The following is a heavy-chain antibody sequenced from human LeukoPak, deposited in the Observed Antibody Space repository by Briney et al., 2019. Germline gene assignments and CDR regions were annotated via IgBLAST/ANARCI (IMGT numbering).Heavy chain of an antibody. CDR1: GFTFKDYG. J-gene: IGHJ6*02. CDR3: AKHMRATNTYSFFGLDV. V-gene: IGHV3-9*01. D-gene: IGHD1-26*01. CDR2: INWNGGGT. Sequence: GRSLRLSCAATGFTFKDYGMHWVRQPPGKGLEWVSSINWNGGGTDYADSVKGRFTISRDNAKNSLYLQLSSLRPEDTALYYCAKHMRATNTYSFFGLDVWGQGATVTVSS.